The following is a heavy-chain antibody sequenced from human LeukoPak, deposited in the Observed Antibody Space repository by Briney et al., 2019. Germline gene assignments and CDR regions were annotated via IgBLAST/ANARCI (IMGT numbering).Heavy chain of an antibody. CDR2: IYYNGST. J-gene: IGHJ5*02. CDR1: GGSISSSSYY. V-gene: IGHV4-39*07. CDR3: AGDLMITFGGIRYNWFDP. Sequence: PSETLSLTCTVSGGSISSSSYYWGWIRQPPGKGLEWIGSIYYNGSTYYNPSLKSRVTISVDTSKNQFSLKLSSVTAADTAVYYCAGDLMITFGGIRYNWFDPWGQGTLVTVSS. D-gene: IGHD3-16*01.